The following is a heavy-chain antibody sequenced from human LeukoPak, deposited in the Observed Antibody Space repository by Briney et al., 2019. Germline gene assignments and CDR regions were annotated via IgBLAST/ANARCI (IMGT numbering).Heavy chain of an antibody. CDR3: ARAPYYDFWSGSPRTHFDY. J-gene: IGHJ4*02. CDR1: GFTFSSYS. D-gene: IGHD3-3*01. Sequence: GGSLRLSCAASGFTFSSYSMNWVRQAPGKGLEWVSSISSSSYIYYADSVKGRFTISRDNAKNSLYLQMNSLRAEDTAVYYCARAPYYDFWSGSPRTHFDYWGQGTLVTVSS. CDR2: ISSSSYI. V-gene: IGHV3-21*01.